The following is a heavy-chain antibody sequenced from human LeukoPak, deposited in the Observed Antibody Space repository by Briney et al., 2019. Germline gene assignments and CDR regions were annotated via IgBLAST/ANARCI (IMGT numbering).Heavy chain of an antibody. CDR2: IKQDGSEK. Sequence: GGSLRLSCVASGFTFSTYWMSWVRQAPGKGLEGVANIKQDGSEKNYVDSVKGRFTISRDNAKNTLYLQMNSLRSDDTAVYYCATYSSDFGRLDPWGQGTQVTVSS. J-gene: IGHJ5*02. D-gene: IGHD3-22*01. CDR3: ATYSSDFGRLDP. V-gene: IGHV3-7*01. CDR1: GFTFSTYW.